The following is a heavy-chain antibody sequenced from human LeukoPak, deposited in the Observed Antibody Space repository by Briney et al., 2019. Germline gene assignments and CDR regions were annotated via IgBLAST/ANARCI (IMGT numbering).Heavy chain of an antibody. CDR3: AKGWYGGKAEYFQH. D-gene: IGHD6-13*01. J-gene: IGHJ1*01. Sequence: GGSLRLSCAASGFTFSSYAMSWVRQAPGKGLEWASAISGSGGSTYYADSVKGRFTISRDNSKNTLYLQMNSLRAEDTAVYYCAKGWYGGKAEYFQHWGQGTLVTVSS. CDR2: ISGSGGST. CDR1: GFTFSSYA. V-gene: IGHV3-23*01.